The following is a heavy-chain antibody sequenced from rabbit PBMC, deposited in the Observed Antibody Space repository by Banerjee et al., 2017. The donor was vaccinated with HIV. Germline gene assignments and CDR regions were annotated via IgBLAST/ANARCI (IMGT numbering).Heavy chain of an antibody. CDR3: ARTGYAADGYAFNL. Sequence: QEQLVESGGGLVTLGGSLKLSCKASGIDFSSYGISWVRQAPGKGLEWITYIMFSGGSADYASWVNGRFTISLDNAQYTVFLRMTSLTPSDTATYFCARTGYAADGYAFNLWGQGTLVTVS. D-gene: IGHD6-1*01. J-gene: IGHJ4*01. CDR2: IMFSGGSA. CDR1: GIDFSSYG. V-gene: IGHV1S47*01.